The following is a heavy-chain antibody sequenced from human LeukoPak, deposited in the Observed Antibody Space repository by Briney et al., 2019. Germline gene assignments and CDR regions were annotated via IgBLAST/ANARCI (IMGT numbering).Heavy chain of an antibody. CDR2: IMEDGSVQ. CDR3: AKDRIGGALEF. D-gene: IGHD4-23*01. J-gene: IGHJ4*02. V-gene: IGHV3-7*01. CDR1: GFTFSKSW. Sequence: GGSLRLSCAASGFTFSKSWMSWVRQAPGKGLEWVACIMEDGSVQKYVDSVRGRFTISRDNARSLLYLQMNSLRVEDTAMYYCAKDRIGGALEFWGQGTLATVSS.